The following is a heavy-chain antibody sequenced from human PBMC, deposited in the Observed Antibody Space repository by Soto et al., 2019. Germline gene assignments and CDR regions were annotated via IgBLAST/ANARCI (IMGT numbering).Heavy chain of an antibody. CDR2: IYYTGSS. CDR3: ANCNWYADL. CDR1: GGSISSYY. Sequence: QVQLQESGPGLVKPSETLSLTCTVSGGSISSYYWCWIRQPPATGLEWIGYIYYTGSSNNNPSLKSRDTITVDTSKNQFSLQLSSVTAGDTAVYYCANCNWYADLWCRGTLVTVSS. J-gene: IGHJ2*01. V-gene: IGHV4-59*01.